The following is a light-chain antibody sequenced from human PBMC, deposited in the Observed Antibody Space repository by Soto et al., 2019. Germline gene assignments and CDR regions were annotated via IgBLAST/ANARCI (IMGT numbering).Light chain of an antibody. J-gene: IGLJ1*01. CDR1: ASTIGRNY. CDR2: RNS. V-gene: IGLV1-47*01. Sequence: QSALTQSPSASGTPGQRVTISCSGSASTIGRNYVYWYQQLPGTAPKLLIYRNSQRPSGVPDRFSGSKSGTSASLAISGLRSEDEADYYSAAWDDNLSGFYVFGHGTKVTVL. CDR3: AAWDDNLSGFYV.